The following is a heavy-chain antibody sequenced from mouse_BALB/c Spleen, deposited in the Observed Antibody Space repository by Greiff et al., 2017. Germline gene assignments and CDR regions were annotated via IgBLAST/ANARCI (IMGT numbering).Heavy chain of an antibody. V-gene: IGHV1-7*01. CDR3: ASPRGGAWFAY. J-gene: IGHJ3*01. CDR1: GYTFTSYW. Sequence: VQLQQSGAELAKPGASVKMSCKASGYTFTSYWMHWVKQRPGQGLEWIGYINPSTGYTEYNQKFKDKATLTADKSSSTAYMQLSSLTSEDSAVYYCASPRGGAWFAYWGQGTLVTVSA. CDR2: INPSTGYT.